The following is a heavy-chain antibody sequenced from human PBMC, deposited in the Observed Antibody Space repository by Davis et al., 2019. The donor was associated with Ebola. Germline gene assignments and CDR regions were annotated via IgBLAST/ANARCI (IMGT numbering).Heavy chain of an antibody. Sequence: GGSLRLSCAASGFTFSNYGMSWARQAPGKGLEWVSSISSSSSYIYYADSVKGRFTISRDNAKNSLYLQMNSLRAEDTAVYYCTSGFVVTKNFDLWGRGTLVTVSS. J-gene: IGHJ2*01. CDR2: ISSSSSYI. CDR3: TSGFVVTKNFDL. V-gene: IGHV3-21*01. D-gene: IGHD2-21*02. CDR1: GFTFSNYG.